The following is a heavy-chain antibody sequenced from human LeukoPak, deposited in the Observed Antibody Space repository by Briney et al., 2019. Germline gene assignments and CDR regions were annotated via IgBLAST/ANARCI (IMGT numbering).Heavy chain of an antibody. CDR3: ARDHYGGFTFDY. V-gene: IGHV3-49*03. CDR2: IRSNTYGGTA. CDR1: GFTFGDYA. D-gene: IGHD4-23*01. J-gene: IGHJ4*02. Sequence: GGSLRLSCTASGFTFGDYAMSWFRQAPGKGLEWVGFIRSNTYGGTAEYAASVKGRFTISRDDSKSIAYLQMNSLKTEDTAVYYCARDHYGGFTFDYWGQGTQVTVSS.